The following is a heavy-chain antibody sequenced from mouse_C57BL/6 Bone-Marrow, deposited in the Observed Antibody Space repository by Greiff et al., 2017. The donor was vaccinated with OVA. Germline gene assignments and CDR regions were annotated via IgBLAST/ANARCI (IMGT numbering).Heavy chain of an antibody. Sequence: EVKLVESGGGLVKPGGSLKLSCAASGFTFSSYAMSWVRQTPEKRLEWVATISDGGSYTYYPDNVKGRFTISRDNAKNNLYLQMSHLKSEDTAMYYCARDVDSSGSAWFAYWGQGTLVTVSA. D-gene: IGHD3-2*02. J-gene: IGHJ3*01. CDR2: ISDGGSYT. V-gene: IGHV5-4*01. CDR3: ARDVDSSGSAWFAY. CDR1: GFTFSSYA.